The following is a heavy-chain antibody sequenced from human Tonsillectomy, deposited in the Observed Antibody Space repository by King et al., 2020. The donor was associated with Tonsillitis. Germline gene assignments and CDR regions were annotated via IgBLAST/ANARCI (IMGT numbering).Heavy chain of an antibody. Sequence: EVQLVESGGGLVQPGGSLILSCAASGFTFSSLAITWGRQAPGKGLVWVSSISDSAGGTYYVNSVNGRFTISRDNSKNTLYLQVNGVTAEDTAGYYCAKLLRSGYHLDYMDVGGKGTTVTVSS. CDR3: AKLLRSGYHLDYMDV. V-gene: IGHV3-23*04. CDR1: GFTFSSLA. CDR2: ISDSAGGT. D-gene: IGHD3-3*01. J-gene: IGHJ6*03.